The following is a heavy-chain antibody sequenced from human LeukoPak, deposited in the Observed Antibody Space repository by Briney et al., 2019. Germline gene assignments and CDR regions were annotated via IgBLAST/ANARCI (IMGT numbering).Heavy chain of an antibody. V-gene: IGHV1-8*03. CDR2: MNPNSGST. D-gene: IGHD3-16*01. J-gene: IGHJ6*03. CDR3: ARGHTRLQDYYYYMDV. CDR1: GYTFTNYD. Sequence: GASVKVSCKASGYTFTNYDINWVRQATGQGLEWMGRMNPNSGSTDYAQKFQGRVTITRNTSISTAYMELSSLRSEDTAVYYCARGHTRLQDYYYYMDVWGKGTTVTVSS.